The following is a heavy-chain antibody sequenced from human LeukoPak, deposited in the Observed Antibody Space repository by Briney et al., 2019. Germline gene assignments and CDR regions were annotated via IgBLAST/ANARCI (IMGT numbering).Heavy chain of an antibody. CDR1: GGTFSSYA. Sequence: GASVKVSCKASGGTFSSYAISWVRQAPGQGLEWMGRIIPILGIANYAQKFQGRVTITADKSTSTAYMELSSLRSEDTAMYYCARESTSCYDPWGQGTLVTVSS. CDR3: ARESTSCYDP. CDR2: IIPILGIA. D-gene: IGHD2-2*01. V-gene: IGHV1-69*04. J-gene: IGHJ5*02.